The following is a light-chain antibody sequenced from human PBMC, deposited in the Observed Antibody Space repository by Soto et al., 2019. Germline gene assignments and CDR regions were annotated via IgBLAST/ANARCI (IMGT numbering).Light chain of an antibody. V-gene: IGKV3D-20*02. J-gene: IGKJ3*01. Sequence: EIVLTQSPGTLSLSPGERATLSCRASQSVTSNYLAWYQQKPGQAPRLLIYGASSRATGIPDRFSGSGSGTEFTLTISRLEPEDFAVYYCQQRSNWFTFGPGTKVDIK. CDR1: QSVTSNY. CDR3: QQRSNWFT. CDR2: GAS.